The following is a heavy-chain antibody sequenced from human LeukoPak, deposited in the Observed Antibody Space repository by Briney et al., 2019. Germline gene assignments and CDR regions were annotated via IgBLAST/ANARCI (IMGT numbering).Heavy chain of an antibody. D-gene: IGHD1-1*01. CDR3: AADREPTDPQKWVDP. J-gene: IGHJ5*02. V-gene: IGHV1-58*01. Sequence: GASVRVSCKASGFTFSKSAVQWMRQARGQNPEWIGWIVVGSGDTNYAQKFQERVTITRDMSTSTAYMELSSLRSEDTAVYYCAADREPTDPQKWVDPWGQGTQVIVSS. CDR2: IVVGSGDT. CDR1: GFTFSKSA.